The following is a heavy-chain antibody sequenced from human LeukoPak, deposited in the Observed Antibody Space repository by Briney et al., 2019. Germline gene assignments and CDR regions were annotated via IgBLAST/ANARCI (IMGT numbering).Heavy chain of an antibody. CDR1: GGSISSGGYY. Sequence: PSETLSLTCTVSGGSISSGGYYWSWIRQHPGKGLEWIGYIYYSGSTYYNPSLKSRVTISVDTSKNQFSLKLSSVTAADTAVYCARDELGIGYFDYWGQGTLVTVSS. CDR2: IYYSGST. J-gene: IGHJ4*02. CDR3: ARDELGIGYFDY. V-gene: IGHV4-31*03. D-gene: IGHD7-27*01.